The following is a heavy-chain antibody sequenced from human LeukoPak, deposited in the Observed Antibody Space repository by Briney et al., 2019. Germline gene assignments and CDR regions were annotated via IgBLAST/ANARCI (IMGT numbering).Heavy chain of an antibody. CDR3: AKEGRSLQTY. CDR1: GFSFTNYW. D-gene: IGHD5-24*01. V-gene: IGHV3-7*03. J-gene: IGHJ4*02. Sequence: GSLRLSCAVSGFSFTNYWMSWVRLAPGKGLEWVANIKEDGTETYYVDSVKGRFTISRDNAKNSLYLQMNSLSVEDTAVYYCAKEGRSLQTYWGQGTLVTVSS. CDR2: IKEDGTET.